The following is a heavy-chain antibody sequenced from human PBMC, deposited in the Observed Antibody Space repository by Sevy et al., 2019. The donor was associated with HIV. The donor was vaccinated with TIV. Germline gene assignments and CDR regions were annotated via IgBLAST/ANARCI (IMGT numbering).Heavy chain of an antibody. V-gene: IGHV3-66*01. J-gene: IGHJ4*02. CDR3: ARGKSGYGYGLNS. CDR1: GFTVSSNY. D-gene: IGHD5-18*01. CDR2: IYSDGTT. Sequence: GGSLRLSCAASGFTVSSNYMTWVRQAPGKGLEGVSVIYSDGTTYHADSVKDRFTISRDNSKNTRYLQMNSLRAEDTAGYYCARGKSGYGYGLNSWGQGTLVTVSS.